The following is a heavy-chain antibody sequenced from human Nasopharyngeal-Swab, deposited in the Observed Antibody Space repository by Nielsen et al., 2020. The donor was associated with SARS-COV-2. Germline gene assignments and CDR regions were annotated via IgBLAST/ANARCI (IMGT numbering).Heavy chain of an antibody. D-gene: IGHD5-18*01. CDR2: IWYEGSNK. V-gene: IGHV3-33*01. J-gene: IGHJ4*02. CDR1: GFTFSSYG. CDR3: ARDETVDTAMVTLPDY. Sequence: GGSLRLSCAASGFTFSSYGMHWVRQAPGKGLEWVAVIWYEGSNKYYADSVKGRFTISRDNSKNTLYLQMNSLRAEDTAVYYCARDETVDTAMVTLPDYWGQGTLVTVSS.